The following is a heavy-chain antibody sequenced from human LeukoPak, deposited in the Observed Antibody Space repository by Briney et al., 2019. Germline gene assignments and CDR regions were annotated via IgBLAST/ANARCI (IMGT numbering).Heavy chain of an antibody. D-gene: IGHD6-13*01. CDR1: GFTFSSYW. V-gene: IGHV3-7*01. CDR2: IKQDGSEK. Sequence: GGSLRLSCAASGFTFSSYWMSWVRQAPGKGLEWVANIKQDGSEKYYVDSVKGRFTISRDNAKNSLYLQMNSLRAEGTAVYYCARATGYSSSWYADYWGQGTLVTVSS. J-gene: IGHJ4*02. CDR3: ARATGYSSSWYADY.